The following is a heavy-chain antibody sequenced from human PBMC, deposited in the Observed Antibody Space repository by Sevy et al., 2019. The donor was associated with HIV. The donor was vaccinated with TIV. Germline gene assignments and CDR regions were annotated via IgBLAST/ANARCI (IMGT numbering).Heavy chain of an antibody. CDR1: GFSFTAYA. D-gene: IGHD3-16*01. CDR2: ITNDGTNK. Sequence: GGSLRLSCAASGFSFTAYAIHWVRQAPGKGLEWLAVITNDGTNKFYADSVKGRLTVSRDNSRNKLSLQMDSLSTEDTAIYYCAKAGDLGPFDFWGLGTRVTVSS. V-gene: IGHV3-30*18. J-gene: IGHJ4*02. CDR3: AKAGDLGPFDF.